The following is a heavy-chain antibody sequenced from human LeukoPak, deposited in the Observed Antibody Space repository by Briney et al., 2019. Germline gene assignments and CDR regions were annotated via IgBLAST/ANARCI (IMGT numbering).Heavy chain of an antibody. CDR1: GGSFSGYY. D-gene: IGHD3-3*01. CDR2: IYYSGST. V-gene: IGHV4-39*01. J-gene: IGHJ5*02. Sequence: PSETLSLTCAVYGGSFSGYYWGWIRQPPGKGLEWIGSIYYSGSTYYNPSLKSRVTISVDTSKNQFSLKLSSVTAADTAVYYCARHKSNDFWSGYYDNWFDPWGQGTLVTVSS. CDR3: ARHKSNDFWSGYYDNWFDP.